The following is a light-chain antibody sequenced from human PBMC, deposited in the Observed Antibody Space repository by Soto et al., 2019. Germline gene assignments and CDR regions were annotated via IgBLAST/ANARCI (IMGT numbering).Light chain of an antibody. J-gene: IGLJ2*01. CDR1: SSDVGGYNS. Sequence: QSALTQPPSASGSPGQSVTISCTGTSSDVGGYNSVSWYQQHPGKAPKLMIYEVSKRPSGVPDRFSGSKSGNTASLTVSGLQAEDEADYYCSSYAGSNHVVFGGGTQLTVL. CDR3: SSYAGSNHVV. V-gene: IGLV2-8*01. CDR2: EVS.